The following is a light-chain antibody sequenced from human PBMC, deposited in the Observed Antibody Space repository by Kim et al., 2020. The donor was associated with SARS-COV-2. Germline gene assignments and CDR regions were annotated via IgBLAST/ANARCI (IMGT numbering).Light chain of an antibody. Sequence: SVSPGERATLSCRASQTITNNLAWYQQKPGQGPRLLIYGASTRATGIPTRFSGSGSGNEFTLTISSLQSDDFAVYYCQQYYSRWTFGRGTKVDIK. CDR1: QTITNN. CDR3: QQYYSRWT. V-gene: IGKV3-15*01. J-gene: IGKJ1*01. CDR2: GAS.